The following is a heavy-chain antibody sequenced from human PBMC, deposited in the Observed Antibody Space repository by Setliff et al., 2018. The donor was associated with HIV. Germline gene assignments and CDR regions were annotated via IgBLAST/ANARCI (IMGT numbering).Heavy chain of an antibody. V-gene: IGHV1-18*01. CDR1: GYTFSTYG. CDR3: AREASFGVFDY. Sequence: ASVKVSCKASGYTFSTYGISWARQAPGQGLEWMGWISAYNGNTNYAQKLQGRVTVTTDTSTSTAYMELRSLRSDDTAVYYCAREASFGVFDYWGQGTLVTVSS. D-gene: IGHD3-10*01. J-gene: IGHJ4*02. CDR2: ISAYNGNT.